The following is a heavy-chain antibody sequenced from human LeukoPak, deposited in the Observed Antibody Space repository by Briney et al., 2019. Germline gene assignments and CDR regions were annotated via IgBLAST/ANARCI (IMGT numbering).Heavy chain of an antibody. V-gene: IGHV1-18*01. CDR3: ASMSGYYPSYYFDY. Sequence: ASVKVSCKASGYTFISYGITWFQKPPGQGLGCRDWISAYNGNIDYAQKLQGRVTLTTDTSTSTAYMEVRSLRSDDTAVYYCASMSGYYPSYYFDYWGQGTLVTVSS. CDR2: ISAYNGNI. J-gene: IGHJ4*02. CDR1: GYTFISYG. D-gene: IGHD3-3*01.